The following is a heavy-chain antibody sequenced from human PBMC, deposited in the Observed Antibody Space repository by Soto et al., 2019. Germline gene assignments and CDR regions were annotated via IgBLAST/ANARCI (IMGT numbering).Heavy chain of an antibody. V-gene: IGHV3-7*01. CDR1: GFTFSSYW. J-gene: IGHJ3*02. CDR3: ARDHPPLNCSSTSCYPTAAFDI. Sequence: GGSLRLSCAASGFTFSSYWMSWVRQAPGKGLEWVANIKQDGSEKYYVDSVKGRFTISRDNAKNSLYLQMNSLRAEDTAVYYCARDHPPLNCSSTSCYPTAAFDIWGQGTMVTVSS. D-gene: IGHD2-2*01. CDR2: IKQDGSEK.